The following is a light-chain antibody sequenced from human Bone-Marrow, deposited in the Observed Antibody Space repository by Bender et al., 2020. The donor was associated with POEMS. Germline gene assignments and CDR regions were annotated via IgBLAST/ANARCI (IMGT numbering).Light chain of an antibody. CDR3: SSYTSTHTHV. CDR1: SSDIGGYIY. CDR2: DVT. J-gene: IGLJ2*01. Sequence: QSALTQPASVSGSPGQSITISCTGTSSDIGGYIYVSWFQQHPGKVPKLLIYDVTYRPSGVSSRFSGSRSGNTASLTISGLQAEDEADYYCSSYTSTHTHVFGGGTKLTVL. V-gene: IGLV2-14*03.